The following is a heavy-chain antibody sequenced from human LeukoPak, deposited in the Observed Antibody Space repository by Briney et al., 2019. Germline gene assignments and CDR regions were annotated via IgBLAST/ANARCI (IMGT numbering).Heavy chain of an antibody. CDR2: IYYNGRT. J-gene: IGHJ4*02. CDR1: GGSINSYY. Sequence: PSETLSLTCTVSGGSINSYYWNWIRHPPGKGLQWIWYIYYNGRTSYNPSLKSRVTISVVPSKKQFSLKVNSVSLADAAVYYCALGGGMTTVMLEHWGQGTLVTVSS. D-gene: IGHD4-11*01. CDR3: ALGGGMTTVMLEH. V-gene: IGHV4-59*01.